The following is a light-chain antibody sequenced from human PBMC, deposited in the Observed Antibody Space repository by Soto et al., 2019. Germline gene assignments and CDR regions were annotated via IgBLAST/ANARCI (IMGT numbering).Light chain of an antibody. CDR2: DVN. Sequence: QSALTQPPSASGSPGQSVTISCTGTSSDVGGYDYVSWYQQHPGKAPKLMIYDVNKRPSGVPGRFSGSKSGNTASLTVSGLQAEDEADYYCSSYGGSDNLVFGGGTQLTVL. CDR3: SSYGGSDNLV. CDR1: SSDVGGYDY. V-gene: IGLV2-8*01. J-gene: IGLJ2*01.